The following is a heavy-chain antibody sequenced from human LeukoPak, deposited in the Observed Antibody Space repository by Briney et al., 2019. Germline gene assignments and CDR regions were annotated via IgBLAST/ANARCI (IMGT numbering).Heavy chain of an antibody. V-gene: IGHV3-21*01. CDR3: ARQQWLDGAYYFDY. D-gene: IGHD6-19*01. CDR2: ISTSSSYI. Sequence: GRSLRLSCAASGFTFSTYPMHWVRQAPGKGLEWVSFISTSSSYIYYADSVRGRFTISRDNAKNSLYLQMNSLRAEDTAVYYCARQQWLDGAYYFDYWGQGTLVTVSS. CDR1: GFTFSTYP. J-gene: IGHJ4*02.